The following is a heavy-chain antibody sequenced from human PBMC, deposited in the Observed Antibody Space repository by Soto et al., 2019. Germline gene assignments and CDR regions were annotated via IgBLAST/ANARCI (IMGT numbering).Heavy chain of an antibody. D-gene: IGHD6-13*01. CDR3: ARDEVGAAGTLMGVWFDP. J-gene: IGHJ5*02. CDR2: IIPIFGTA. CDR1: GGTFSSYA. Sequence: SVKVSCKASGGTFSSYAISWVRQAPGQGLEWMGGIIPIFGTANYAQKFQGRVTITADESTSTAYMELSSLRSEDTAVYYCARDEVGAAGTLMGVWFDPWGQGTLVTVAS. V-gene: IGHV1-69*13.